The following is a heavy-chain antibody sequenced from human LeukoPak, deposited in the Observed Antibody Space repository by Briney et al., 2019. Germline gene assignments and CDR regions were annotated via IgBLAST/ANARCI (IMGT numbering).Heavy chain of an antibody. CDR1: GFSLSTSGVG. V-gene: IGHV2-5*02. CDR2: IYWDDDK. CDR3: AHRKLRVYIDY. J-gene: IGHJ4*02. Sequence: SGPTLAKPTQTLTLSCTFSGFSLSTSGVGGGWVRQSPGKALAWLALIYWDDDKRYSPSLKSRPTITKDTSKNQEVLTMTNMDPVDTATYYCAHRKLRVYIDYWGQRTLVTVS.